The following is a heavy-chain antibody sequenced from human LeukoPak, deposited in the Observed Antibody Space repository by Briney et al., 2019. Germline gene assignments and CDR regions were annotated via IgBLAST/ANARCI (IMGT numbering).Heavy chain of an antibody. D-gene: IGHD4-17*01. CDR3: VREYGFMTTVFHAFDI. CDR1: GGSISSSSYY. Sequence: PSETLSLTCTVPGGSISSSSYYWGWIRQPPGKGLEWIGSIYYSGSTYYNPSLKSRVTISVDTSKNQFSLKLSSVTAADTAIYYCVREYGFMTTVFHAFDIWGQGTMVTVSS. CDR2: IYYSGST. V-gene: IGHV4-39*07. J-gene: IGHJ3*02.